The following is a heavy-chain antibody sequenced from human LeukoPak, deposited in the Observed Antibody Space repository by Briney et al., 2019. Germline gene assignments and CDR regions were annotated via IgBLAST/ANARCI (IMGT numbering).Heavy chain of an antibody. J-gene: IGHJ4*02. CDR3: ARGLGRISRATWSWAFDY. D-gene: IGHD1-7*01. V-gene: IGHV1-18*01. CDR1: GYTFTSYG. CDR2: NSAYNGNT. Sequence: ASVKVSCKASGYTFTSYGISWVLQDPGEGLEWKGWNSAYNGNTNYAQKLQGRVTMTTDTSTGTAHLELRSLRSEGPAVYHCARGLGRISRATWSWAFDYWGQDNLVTVSS.